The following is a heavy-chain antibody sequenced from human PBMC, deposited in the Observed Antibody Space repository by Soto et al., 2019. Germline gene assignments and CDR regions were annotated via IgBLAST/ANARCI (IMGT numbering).Heavy chain of an antibody. CDR1: GGTFSSYT. D-gene: IGHD2-2*02. Sequence: QVQLVQSGAEVKKPGSSVKVSCKASGGTFSSYTISWVRQAPGQGLEWMGRIIPILGIANYAQKFQGRVTIAADESTSTAYMELSCLRSEDTAVQGCAMEYCGSSSCHRDYWGQGTLGTVSS. J-gene: IGHJ4*02. CDR2: IIPILGIA. V-gene: IGHV1-69*02. CDR3: AMEYCGSSSCHRDY.